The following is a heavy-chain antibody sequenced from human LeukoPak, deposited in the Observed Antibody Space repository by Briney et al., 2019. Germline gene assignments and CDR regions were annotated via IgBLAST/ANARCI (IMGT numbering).Heavy chain of an antibody. CDR3: TRDRGAYNLYDY. Sequence: GGSLRLSCTASGFTFGDYAMSWIRQAPGKGLEWVGFIRSKAYGETADYAASVKGRFTISRDDSKAIAYLQMNSLKTEDTAVYHCTRDRGAYNLYDYWGQGTLSPSPQ. CDR2: IRSKAYGETA. CDR1: GFTFGDYA. J-gene: IGHJ4*02. V-gene: IGHV3-49*03. D-gene: IGHD1-1*01.